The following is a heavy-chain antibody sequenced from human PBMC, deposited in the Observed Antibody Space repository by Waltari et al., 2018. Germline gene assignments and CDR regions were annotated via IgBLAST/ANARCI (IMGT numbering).Heavy chain of an antibody. D-gene: IGHD5-12*01. Sequence: QVQLVQPGAEVKQPGSSVKVSCKYSGGPLGSVGLHWLRQAPGQGLEWMGKIIPMPGITDYEQKFQGRLRITADRSTTTGYMELRSLGSEDTAIYYCARRVSTKGAFEVWGRGTLVTVSP. CDR2: IIPMPGIT. V-gene: IGHV1-69*02. CDR3: ARRVSTKGAFEV. J-gene: IGHJ3*01. CDR1: GGPLGSVG.